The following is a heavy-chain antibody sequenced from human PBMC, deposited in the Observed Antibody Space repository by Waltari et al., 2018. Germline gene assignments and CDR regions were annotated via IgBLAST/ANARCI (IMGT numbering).Heavy chain of an antibody. J-gene: IGHJ4*02. Sequence: QVQLQESGPGLVKPSQTLSLTCTVSGGSISSGSYSWSWIRQPAGKGLEWIGRIYTSGSTNYNPSLKSRVTISVDTSKNQFSMKLSSVTAADTAVYYCARDLGPFDYWGQGTLVTVSS. CDR1: GGSISSGSYS. D-gene: IGHD3-10*01. CDR2: IYTSGST. CDR3: ARDLGPFDY. V-gene: IGHV4-61*02.